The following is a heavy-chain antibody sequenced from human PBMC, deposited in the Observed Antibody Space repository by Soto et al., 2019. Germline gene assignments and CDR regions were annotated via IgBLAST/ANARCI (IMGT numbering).Heavy chain of an antibody. CDR2: IYYSGTT. V-gene: IGHV4-30-4*01. J-gene: IGHJ5*02. D-gene: IGHD4-4*01. CDR1: GGSISSGDYY. Sequence: QVQLQESGPGLVKPSQTLSLTCTVSGGSISSGDYYWSWIRQPPGKVLLWIGYIYYSGTTYYNPSLKSRVTISVDTSTNQFSRKLSSVTAADTGVYYCARSRNSDYVPQSWGQGTLVTVYS. CDR3: ARSRNSDYVPQS.